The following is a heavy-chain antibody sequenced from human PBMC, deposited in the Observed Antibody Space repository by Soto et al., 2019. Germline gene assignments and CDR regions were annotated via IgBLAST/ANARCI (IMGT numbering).Heavy chain of an antibody. V-gene: IGHV3-23*01. CDR1: GFTFSSYA. J-gene: IGHJ4*02. CDR3: AKEREAGWYYFDF. CDR2: INGGGASA. Sequence: LRLSCSASGFTFSSYAMTWVRQAPGKGLEWVSIINGGGASAYYADSVKGRFTISRNNSKNTLYLQMNSLRVEDTAIYYCAKEREAGWYYFDFWGQGILVTVSS. D-gene: IGHD6-19*01.